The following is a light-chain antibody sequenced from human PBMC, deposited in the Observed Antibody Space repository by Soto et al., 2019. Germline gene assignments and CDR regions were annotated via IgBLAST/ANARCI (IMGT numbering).Light chain of an antibody. CDR3: AACDASLNEGV. Sequence: QSVLTQPPSVSGTPGQRVTISCSGSSCNLGTNTVNWYQQLPGTAPKVLIYSNNQRRSGGPDRFSGSTSATYASLAISGLQSDDEADYYCAACDASLNEGVFGGGTKLTVL. V-gene: IGLV1-44*01. CDR2: SNN. CDR1: SCNLGTNT. J-gene: IGLJ2*01.